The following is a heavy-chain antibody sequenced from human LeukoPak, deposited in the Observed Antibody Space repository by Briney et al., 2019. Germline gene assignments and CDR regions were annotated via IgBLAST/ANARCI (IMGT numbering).Heavy chain of an antibody. CDR1: GYSFTSYW. CDR3: ARRRRAYGMDV. V-gene: IGHV5-51*01. Sequence: GESLKISCKGSGYSFTSYWIGWVRQMPGKGLEWMGIIYSGDSDTRYSPSFQGQVTISADKSTSTAYLQWSGLKASDTAMYYCARRRRAYGMDVWGQGTTVTVSS. J-gene: IGHJ6*02. CDR2: IYSGDSDT.